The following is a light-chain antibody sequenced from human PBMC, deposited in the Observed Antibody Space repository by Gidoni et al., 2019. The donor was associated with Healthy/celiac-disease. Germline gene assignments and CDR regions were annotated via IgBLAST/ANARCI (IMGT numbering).Light chain of an antibody. V-gene: IGKV1-39*01. J-gene: IGKJ1*01. CDR1: QSISSY. Sequence: DIQMTHSPSSLSASVVDRFTITCSASQSISSYLNWYQQKPGQAHKLLIYAASRLQSGVPSRFSGSGYGTDFTINISSLQPEDFATYYCQKSYSNPQWTLGKGTKVEIK. CDR3: QKSYSNPQWT. CDR2: AAS.